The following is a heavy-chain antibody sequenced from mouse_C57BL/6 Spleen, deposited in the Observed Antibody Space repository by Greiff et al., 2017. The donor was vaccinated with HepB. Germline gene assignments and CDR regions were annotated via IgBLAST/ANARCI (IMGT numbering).Heavy chain of an antibody. CDR3: ARDYGYDESGFDY. CDR2: IDPANGNT. Sequence: VQLQQSVAELVRPGASVKLSCTASGFNIKNTYMHWVKQRPEQGLEWIGRIDPANGNTKYAPKFQGKATITADTSSNTAFLQLSSLTSEDTAIYYCARDYGYDESGFDYWGQGTTLTVSS. CDR1: GFNIKNTY. V-gene: IGHV14-3*01. D-gene: IGHD2-2*01. J-gene: IGHJ2*01.